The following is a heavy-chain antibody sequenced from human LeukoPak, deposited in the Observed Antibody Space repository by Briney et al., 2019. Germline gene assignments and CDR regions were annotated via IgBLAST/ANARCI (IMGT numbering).Heavy chain of an antibody. CDR1: GGSVSSNNYY. D-gene: IGHD3-10*01. CDR2: VYYSGRT. V-gene: IGHV4-39*01. J-gene: IGHJ4*01. CDR3: ARHGEYYFGLGSYRVDY. Sequence: PSETLSLTCSVSGGSVSSNNYYWTWIRQPPGKGLEWIGSVYYSGRTYYSPSLKSRVTISVDTSRNQFSLKLNSVTAADSAVYYCARHGEYYFGLGSYRVDYCGHGTLVIVSS.